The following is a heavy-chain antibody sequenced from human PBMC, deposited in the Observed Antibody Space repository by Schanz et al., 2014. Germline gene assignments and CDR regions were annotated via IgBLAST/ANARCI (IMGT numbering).Heavy chain of an antibody. J-gene: IGHJ6*02. CDR3: AREERWGIAAAGAKHYYYGMDV. CDR2: ISSSSSYI. V-gene: IGHV3-21*01. CDR1: GFTFSSYS. Sequence: EVQLVESGGGLVKPGGSLRLSCAASGFTFSSYSMNWVRQAPGKGLEWVSSISSSSSYIYYADSVKGRFTISRDNAKNSMYLKVNSMRAEDAAVYYCAREERWGIAAAGAKHYYYGMDVWGQGTTVTVSS. D-gene: IGHD6-13*01.